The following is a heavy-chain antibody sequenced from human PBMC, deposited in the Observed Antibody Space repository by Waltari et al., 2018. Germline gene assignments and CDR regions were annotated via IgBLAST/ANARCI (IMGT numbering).Heavy chain of an antibody. J-gene: IGHJ4*02. D-gene: IGHD6-13*01. Sequence: QVQLQESGPGLVKPSETLSLTCAVSGYSLSRGYYWGWIRQPPGKGLEWIGSIYHSGSTYYNPSLKSRVTISVDTSKNQFSLKLSSVTAADTAVYYCARYPRAAAGLYFDYWGQGTLVTVSS. CDR2: IYHSGST. V-gene: IGHV4-38-2*01. CDR3: ARYPRAAAGLYFDY. CDR1: GYSLSRGYY.